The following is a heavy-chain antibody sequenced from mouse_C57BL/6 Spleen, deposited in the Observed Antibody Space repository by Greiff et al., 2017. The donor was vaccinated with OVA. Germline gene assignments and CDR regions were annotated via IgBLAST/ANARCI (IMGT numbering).Heavy chain of an antibody. CDR1: GFTFSSYA. Sequence: VKLVESGGGLVKPGGSLKLSCAASGFTFSSYAMSWVRQTPEKRLEWVATISDGGSYTYYPDNVKGRFTISRDNAKNNLYLQMSHLKSEDTAMYYCARERGITTVVADWYFDVWGTGTTVTVSS. CDR3: ARERGITTVVADWYFDV. D-gene: IGHD1-1*01. V-gene: IGHV5-4*01. CDR2: ISDGGSYT. J-gene: IGHJ1*03.